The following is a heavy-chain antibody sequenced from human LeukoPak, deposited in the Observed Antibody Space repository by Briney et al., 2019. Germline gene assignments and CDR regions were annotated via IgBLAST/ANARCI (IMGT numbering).Heavy chain of an antibody. CDR1: GYTFTSYY. J-gene: IGHJ4*02. Sequence: ASVKVSRKASGYTFTSYYMHWVRQAPGQGLEWMGIINPSGGSTSYAQKFQGRVTMTRDTSTSTVYMELSSLRSEDTAVYYCARDDCSGGSCYLFPQRSAFDYWGQGTLVTVSS. CDR3: ARDDCSGGSCYLFPQRSAFDY. V-gene: IGHV1-46*01. D-gene: IGHD2-15*01. CDR2: INPSGGST.